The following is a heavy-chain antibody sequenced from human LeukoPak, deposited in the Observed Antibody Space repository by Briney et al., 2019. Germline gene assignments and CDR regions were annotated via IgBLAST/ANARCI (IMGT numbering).Heavy chain of an antibody. V-gene: IGHV1-69*13. CDR2: IIPIFGTA. D-gene: IGHD5-24*01. CDR3: ARDREEMATIPAFDY. CDR1: GGTFSSYA. J-gene: IGHJ4*02. Sequence: SVKVSCKASGGTFSSYAISWVRQAPGQGLEWMGGIIPIFGTANYAQKFQGRVTITADESTSTAYMELSSLRSEDTAVYYCARDREEMATIPAFDYWGQGTLVTVSS.